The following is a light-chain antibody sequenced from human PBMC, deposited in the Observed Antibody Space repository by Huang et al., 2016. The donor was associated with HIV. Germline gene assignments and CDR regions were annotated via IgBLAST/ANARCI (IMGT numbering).Light chain of an antibody. Sequence: EIVLTQSPATLSLSPGESATLSCRASQSVTSYLGWYQQKPGQSPRLLIYDASNRATGIPTRFSGVGSGIDFTLTISSLEPEDFAIYYCQQRSNWPPTFGQGTRLEI. V-gene: IGKV3-11*01. J-gene: IGKJ5*01. CDR2: DAS. CDR1: QSVTSY. CDR3: QQRSNWPPT.